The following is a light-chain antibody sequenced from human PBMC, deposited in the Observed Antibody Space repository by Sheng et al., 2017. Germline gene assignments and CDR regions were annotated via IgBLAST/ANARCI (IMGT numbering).Light chain of an antibody. J-gene: IGKJ3*01. CDR3: QQRLNWPIT. CDR1: QSVSSN. V-gene: IGKV3-11*01. Sequence: EIVMTQSPATLSVSPGESATLSCRASQSVSSNLAWYQQKPGQAPRLLIYDASTRATGIPARFSGSGSGTDFTLTISSLEPEDFAVYYCQQRLNWPITFGPGTKVDIK. CDR2: DAS.